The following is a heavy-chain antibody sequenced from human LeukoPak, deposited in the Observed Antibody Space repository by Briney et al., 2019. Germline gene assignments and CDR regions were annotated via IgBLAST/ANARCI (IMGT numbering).Heavy chain of an antibody. CDR2: ISYDGSNK. V-gene: IGHV3-30*04. J-gene: IGHJ4*02. Sequence: GGSLRLSCAASGFTFSSYAMHWVRQAPGKGLEWVAVISYDGSNKYYADSVKGRFTISRDNSKNTLYLQMNSLRAEDTAVYYSAKGGDFDYWGQGTLVTVSS. CDR3: AKGGDFDY. CDR1: GFTFSSYA.